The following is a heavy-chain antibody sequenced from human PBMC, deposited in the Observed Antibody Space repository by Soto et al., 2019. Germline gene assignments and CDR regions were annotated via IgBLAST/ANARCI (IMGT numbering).Heavy chain of an antibody. J-gene: IGHJ4*02. V-gene: IGHV4-30-4*01. CDR1: AGSIRSGDYY. D-gene: IGHD7-27*01. Sequence: QVQLQESGPGLVKPSQTLSLTCTVSAGSIRSGDYYWTWIRQPPGKGLEWIGYIDHSGSAYYNPSLQRRATISTDTSNNQFSLKMTSVTAADTAVYYCAGELGTFYFDHWGQGTLVTFSS. CDR3: AGELGTFYFDH. CDR2: IDHSGSA.